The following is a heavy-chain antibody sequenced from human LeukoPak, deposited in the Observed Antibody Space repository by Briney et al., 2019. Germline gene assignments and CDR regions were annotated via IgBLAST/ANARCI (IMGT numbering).Heavy chain of an antibody. J-gene: IGHJ4*02. CDR1: GYTFTGYY. D-gene: IGHD6-6*01. V-gene: IGHV1-2*04. Sequence: GASVKVSCKASGYTFTGYYMHWVRQAPGQGLEWMGWINPNSGGTNYAQKFQGWVTMTRDTSISTAYMELSRLRSDDTAVYYCARESMDSTTYFDYWGQGTLVTVSS. CDR3: ARESMDSTTYFDY. CDR2: INPNSGGT.